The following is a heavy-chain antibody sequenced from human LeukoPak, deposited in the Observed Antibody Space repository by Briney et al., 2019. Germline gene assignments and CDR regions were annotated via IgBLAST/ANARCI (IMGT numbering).Heavy chain of an antibody. CDR1: GFTFRSYA. CDR2: ISYDGSNK. CDR3: AGTMSSFDP. V-gene: IGHV3-30*01. D-gene: IGHD3-10*02. J-gene: IGHJ5*02. Sequence: PGGSLGLSCATSGFTFRSYAMHWVRQAPGQGLEWVAVISYDGSNKYYADSVKGRFTISRDNSKNTLYLQMNSLRAEDTAVYYCAGTMSSFDPWGQGTLVTVSS.